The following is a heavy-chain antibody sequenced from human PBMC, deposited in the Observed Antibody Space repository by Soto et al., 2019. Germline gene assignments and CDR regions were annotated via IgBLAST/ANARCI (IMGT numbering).Heavy chain of an antibody. V-gene: IGHV3-33*01. CDR3: ARERYCSGGSCYPDKIYYYMDV. J-gene: IGHJ6*03. CDR1: NYV. CDR2: IWYDGSNN. D-gene: IGHD2-15*01. Sequence: NYVMHWVRQAPGKGLEWVAVIWYDGSNNYYADSVKGRFTISRDNSKNTLYLQMNSLRAEDTAVYYCARERYCSGGSCYPDKIYYYMDVWGKGTTVTVSS.